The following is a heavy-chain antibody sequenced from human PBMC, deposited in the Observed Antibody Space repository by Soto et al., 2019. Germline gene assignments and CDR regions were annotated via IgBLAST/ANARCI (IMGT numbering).Heavy chain of an antibody. CDR1: GYIFTNYY. CDR2: INLSADRT. J-gene: IGHJ4*02. CDR3: VRDPSSGYRSFDY. V-gene: IGHV1-46*03. Sequence: QVQLVQSGAEVKKPGASVKVACKASGYIFTNYYIHWVRQAPGQGLEWMGIINLSADRTSYAQKFKGRFXXTXDXXTSTVYMELGSLRSEDTAVYYCVRDPSSGYRSFDYWGQGTLVTVSS. D-gene: IGHD3-22*01.